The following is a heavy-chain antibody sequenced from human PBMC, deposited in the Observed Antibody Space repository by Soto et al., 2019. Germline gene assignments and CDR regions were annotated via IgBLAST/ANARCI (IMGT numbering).Heavy chain of an antibody. CDR1: GGSIISSSYY. CDR3: ARNYDYVWGSYRQYYYYGMTS. Sequence: SETLSLTCTVSGGSIISSSYYWVWIRQPPGKGLEWIGSIYYSGSTYYNPSLKSRVTISVDTSKNQFSLKLSSVTAADTAVYYFARNYDYVWGSYRQYYYYGMTSGAKGPRSPSP. V-gene: IGHV4-39*01. D-gene: IGHD3-16*02. J-gene: IGHJ6*02. CDR2: IYYSGST.